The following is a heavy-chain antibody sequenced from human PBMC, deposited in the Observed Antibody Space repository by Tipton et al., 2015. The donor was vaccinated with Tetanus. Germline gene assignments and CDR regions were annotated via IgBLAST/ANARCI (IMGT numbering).Heavy chain of an antibody. J-gene: IGHJ4*02. V-gene: IGHV4-4*07. CDR1: GGSIRGHF. D-gene: IGHD2-21*01. CDR2: LHSSGDT. CDR3: ASIPAGSPFGWFDY. Sequence: TLSLTCTVSGGSIRGHFWGWIRQPAGKGLEWIGRLHSSGDTTYNPSLKSRVTMSVDTSKNQFSLRLTAVTTADTAIYHCASIPAGSPFGWFDYWGLGTLVTVSS.